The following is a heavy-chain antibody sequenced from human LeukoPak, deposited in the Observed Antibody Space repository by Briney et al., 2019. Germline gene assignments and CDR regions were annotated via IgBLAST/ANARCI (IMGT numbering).Heavy chain of an antibody. CDR2: INPNSGGT. CDR3: ARGAIVVVPAASWFDP. CDR1: GYTFTGYY. D-gene: IGHD2-2*01. V-gene: IGHV1-2*02. J-gene: IGHJ5*02. Sequence: GASVKVSCKASGYTFTGYYMHWVRQAPGQGLEWMGWINPNSGGTNYAQKFQGRVTITADKSTSTAYMELSSLRSEDTAVYYCARGAIVVVPAASWFDPWGQGTLVTVSS.